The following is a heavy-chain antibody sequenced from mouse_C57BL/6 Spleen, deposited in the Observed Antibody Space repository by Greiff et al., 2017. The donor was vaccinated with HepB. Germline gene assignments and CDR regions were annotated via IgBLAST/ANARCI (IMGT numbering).Heavy chain of an antibody. D-gene: IGHD2-4*01. V-gene: IGHV1-50*01. CDR1: GYTFTSYW. CDR2: IDPSDSYT. CDR3: ARYGGLRRGFAY. J-gene: IGHJ3*01. Sequence: KQSCKASGYTFTSYWMQWVKQRPGQGLEWIGEIDPSDSYTNYNQKFKGKATLTVDTSSSTAYMQLSSLTSEDSAVYYCARYGGLRRGFAYWGQGTLVTVSA.